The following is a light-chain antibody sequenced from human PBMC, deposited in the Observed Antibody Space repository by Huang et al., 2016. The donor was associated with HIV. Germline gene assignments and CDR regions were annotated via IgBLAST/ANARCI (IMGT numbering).Light chain of an antibody. CDR3: QQYNNWPPMYT. Sequence: EIVLTQSQATRSMSPGQRATLSCRASQSVSRNLAWFQQKPGQAPRLLIYGASSRATGIPARFSGSGSGTEFTLTISSLQSEDFAVYYCQQYNNWPPMYTFGQGTKLEV. J-gene: IGKJ2*01. CDR1: QSVSRN. V-gene: IGKV3-15*01. CDR2: GAS.